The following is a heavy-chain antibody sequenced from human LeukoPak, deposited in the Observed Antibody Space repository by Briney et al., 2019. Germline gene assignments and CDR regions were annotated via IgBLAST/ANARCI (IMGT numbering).Heavy chain of an antibody. CDR2: ISGSGGST. Sequence: PGGSLRLSCAASGFTFSSYAMSWVRQAPGKGLEWVSAISGSGGSTYYADSVKGRFTISRDNSKNTLYLQMNSLRAEDTAVYYCAKDESLDLGITMIVVVTLFDYWGRGTLVTVSS. CDR3: AKDESLDLGITMIVVVTLFDY. J-gene: IGHJ4*02. CDR1: GFTFSSYA. V-gene: IGHV3-23*01. D-gene: IGHD3-22*01.